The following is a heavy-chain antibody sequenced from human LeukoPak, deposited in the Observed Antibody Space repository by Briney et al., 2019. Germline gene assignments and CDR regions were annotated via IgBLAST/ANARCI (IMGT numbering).Heavy chain of an antibody. CDR3: ARVVYSGYDFRGAMDV. D-gene: IGHD5-12*01. V-gene: IGHV4-59*01. CDR2: IYYTGST. Sequence: SETLSLTCTISGGSISSYYWSWIRQPPGKGREWIGYIYYTGSTNHSPSLKSRVTISVDTSKNQFSLKLSSVTAADTAVYYCARVVYSGYDFRGAMDVWGKGTTVTVSS. CDR1: GGSISSYY. J-gene: IGHJ6*03.